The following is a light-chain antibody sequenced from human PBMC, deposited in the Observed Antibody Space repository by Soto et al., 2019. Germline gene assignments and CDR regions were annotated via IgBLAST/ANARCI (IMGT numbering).Light chain of an antibody. Sequence: DIQMTQSPSSLSASVGDRVTITCRASQSISSYLNWYQQKPGKAPKLLIYAASSLQSGVPSRFSGSGSGTDFTLTISSLQPEDFATYYCQKSYSTRLFGGGTKVDIK. J-gene: IGKJ4*01. CDR3: QKSYSTRL. CDR2: AAS. CDR1: QSISSY. V-gene: IGKV1-39*01.